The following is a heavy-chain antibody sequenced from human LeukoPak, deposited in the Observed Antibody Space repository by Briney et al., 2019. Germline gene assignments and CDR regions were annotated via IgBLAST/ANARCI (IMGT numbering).Heavy chain of an antibody. CDR2: IYENGRS. V-gene: IGHV4-59*01. D-gene: IGHD1-26*01. Sequence: PSETLSLTCTVSGGSIGNFFWSWIRQSPGEGLEWIGFIYENGRSSYNPSLKSRVTISVDMSKNQFSLRLTSMTAADTAVYYCARDWELGHWGRGILVTVTS. CDR3: ARDWELGH. CDR1: GGSIGNFF. J-gene: IGHJ4*02.